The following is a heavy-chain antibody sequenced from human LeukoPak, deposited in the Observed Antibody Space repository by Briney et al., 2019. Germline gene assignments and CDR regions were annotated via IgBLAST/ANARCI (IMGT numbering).Heavy chain of an antibody. D-gene: IGHD6-13*01. V-gene: IGHV3-53*01. CDR1: GFTVSTNY. Sequence: GGSLRLSCVASGFTVSTNYMSWVRQAPGKGLEWVSVIYTGGTTYYADSVKGRFTFSRDNPNNTLYLQVNSVRAEDTAIYYCARGPSNSWYDAYDRWGQGALITVSS. CDR3: ARGPSNSWYDAYDR. CDR2: IYTGGTT. J-gene: IGHJ1*01.